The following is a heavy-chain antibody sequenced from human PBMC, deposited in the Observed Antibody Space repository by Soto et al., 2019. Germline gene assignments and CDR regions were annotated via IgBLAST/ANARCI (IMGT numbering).Heavy chain of an antibody. CDR1: GDSVSSNSAA. CDR2: TYYRSKWYN. V-gene: IGHV6-1*01. J-gene: IGHJ6*02. CDR3: ARGGSSGWDTYYYYGMDV. Sequence: PSQTLSLTCAISGDSVSSNSAAWNWIRQSPSRGLEWLGRTYYRSKWYNDYAVSVKSRITINPDTSKNQFSLQLNSVTPEDTAVYYCARGGSSGWDTYYYYGMDVWGQGTTVTVS. D-gene: IGHD6-19*01.